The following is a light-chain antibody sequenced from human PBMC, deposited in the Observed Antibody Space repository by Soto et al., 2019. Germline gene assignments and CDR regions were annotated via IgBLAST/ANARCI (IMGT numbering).Light chain of an antibody. CDR2: EVT. CDR3: SSYTSSNTLV. J-gene: IGLJ1*01. V-gene: IGLV2-14*01. CDR1: SSDIGGYNY. Sequence: QSVLTQPASVSESPGQSITISCTGGSSDIGGYNYVSWFQQHPGKAPKLMIYEVTNRPSGVSNRFSGSKSGSTASLTISGLQAEDEADYYCSSYTSSNTLVFGTGTKVTVL.